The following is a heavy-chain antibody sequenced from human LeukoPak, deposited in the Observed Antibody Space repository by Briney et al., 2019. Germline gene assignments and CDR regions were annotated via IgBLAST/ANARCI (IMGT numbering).Heavy chain of an antibody. V-gene: IGHV1-2*02. J-gene: IGHJ4*02. CDR2: IDPKSGGT. CDR3: ARAYSSGWCGSTDN. CDR1: GYTFIDYY. D-gene: IGHD6-19*01. Sequence: ASVKVSCKASGYTFIDYYMHWVRQAPGQGLEWMGWIDPKSGGTSYAQKFQDRVAMIRDTSISTAYMELTRLRSDDTAVYYCARAYSSGWCGSTDNWGQGKLVTVSS.